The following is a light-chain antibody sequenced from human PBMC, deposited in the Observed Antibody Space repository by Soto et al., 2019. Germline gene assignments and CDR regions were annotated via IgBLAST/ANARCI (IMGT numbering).Light chain of an antibody. Sequence: EIVMTQSPATLSVSPGEKATLSCRASQTVYNNLAWYQQKPGQAPRLLIYGASARATGIPARFSGSGSGTEFTLTISRLQSEDFVVYYCQQYNNWPLTFGGGTKVEIK. V-gene: IGKV3-15*01. J-gene: IGKJ4*01. CDR2: GAS. CDR1: QTVYNN. CDR3: QQYNNWPLT.